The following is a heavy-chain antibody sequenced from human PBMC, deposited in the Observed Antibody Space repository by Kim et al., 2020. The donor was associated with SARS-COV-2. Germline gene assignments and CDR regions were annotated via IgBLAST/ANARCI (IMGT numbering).Heavy chain of an antibody. D-gene: IGHD3-10*02. CDR1: GASTKSYY. V-gene: IGHV4-59*08. CDR2: IYSSASA. Sequence: SETLSLTCSVSGASTKSYYWSWIRQSPGKGLEHIGYIYSSASATYNPSLKSRVTISLDTSKNQISLKMGSLTATDTAVYYCARHFVVRGVIRGYYPVDV. J-gene: IGHJ6*01. CDR3: ARHFVVRGVIRGYYPVDV.